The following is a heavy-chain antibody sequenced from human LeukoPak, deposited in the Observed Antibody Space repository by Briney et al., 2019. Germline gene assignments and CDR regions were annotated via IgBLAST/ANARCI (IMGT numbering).Heavy chain of an antibody. CDR2: ITPIFGTA. V-gene: IGHV1-69*13. Sequence: GASVKVSCKASGGTVSSYAFSWVRQAPGQGLEWMGGITPIFGTANYAQKFQGRVSITADESTSTAYMELSSLRSEDTAVYYCARDQDSSSWRPFDYWGQGTLVTVSS. J-gene: IGHJ4*02. CDR1: GGTVSSYA. D-gene: IGHD6-13*01. CDR3: ARDQDSSSWRPFDY.